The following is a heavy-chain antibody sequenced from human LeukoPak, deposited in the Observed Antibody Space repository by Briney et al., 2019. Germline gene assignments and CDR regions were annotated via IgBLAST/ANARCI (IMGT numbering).Heavy chain of an antibody. CDR3: ASRKGVVPAARIGAFDI. Sequence: PGGSLRLSCGASGFTVSSNYMSWVRQAPGKGLEWVSYISSSSSTIYYADSVKGRFTISRDNAKNSLYLQMNSLRAEDTAVYYCASRKGVVPAARIGAFDIWGQGTMVTVSS. V-gene: IGHV3-48*01. CDR1: GFTVSSNY. D-gene: IGHD2-2*01. CDR2: ISSSSSTI. J-gene: IGHJ3*02.